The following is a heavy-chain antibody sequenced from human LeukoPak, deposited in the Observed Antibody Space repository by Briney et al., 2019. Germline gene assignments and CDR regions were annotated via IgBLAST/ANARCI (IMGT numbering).Heavy chain of an antibody. V-gene: IGHV4-4*02. D-gene: IGHD2-8*01. CDR1: GDSISDKYW. CDR2: VYRSGGT. CDR3: GRHANGDSSAAFGL. Sequence: PSGTLSLTCAVSGDSISDKYWWRWVRQFPDKGLEWIGEVYRSGGTSYNPSLKSRVTVSIDYSKNQFSLNLRSVTAADTAVYYCGRHANGDSSAAFGLWGQGTMVFVSS. J-gene: IGHJ3*01.